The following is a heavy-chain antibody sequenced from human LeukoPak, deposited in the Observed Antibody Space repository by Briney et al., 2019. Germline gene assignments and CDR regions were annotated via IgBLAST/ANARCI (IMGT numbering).Heavy chain of an antibody. CDR2: ISGSGGST. V-gene: IGHV3-23*01. J-gene: IGHJ4*02. Sequence: PGGSLRLSCAAAGVTFSSYAMSWVRQAPGKGLEWVSAISGSGGSTYYADSVKGRFTISRDNSKNTLYLQMNSLRAEDTAVYYCAKVQYGDYELDYWGQGTLVTVSS. CDR1: GVTFSSYA. CDR3: AKVQYGDYELDY. D-gene: IGHD4-17*01.